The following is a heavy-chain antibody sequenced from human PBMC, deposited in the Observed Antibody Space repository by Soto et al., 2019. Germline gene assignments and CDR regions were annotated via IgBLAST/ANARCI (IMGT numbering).Heavy chain of an antibody. CDR1: GGSISSYY. CDR2: IYYSGST. V-gene: IGHV4-59*01. J-gene: IGHJ4*02. D-gene: IGHD6-19*01. Sequence: ASETLSLTCTVSGGSISSYYWSWIRQPPGKGLEWIGYIYYSGSTNYNPSLKSRVTISVDTSKNQFSLKLSSVTAADTAVYYCARSGIAVAGTPYYFDYWGQGTLVTVSS. CDR3: ARSGIAVAGTPYYFDY.